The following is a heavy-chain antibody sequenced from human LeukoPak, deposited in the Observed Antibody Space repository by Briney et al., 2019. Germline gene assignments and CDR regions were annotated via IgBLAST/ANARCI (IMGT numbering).Heavy chain of an antibody. Sequence: SEALSLTCTVSGGSISSYYWSWIRQPPGKGLEWIGYIYYSGSTNYNPSLKSRVTISVDTSKNQFSLKLSSVTAADTAVYYCARGLAVTDYWGQGTLVTVSS. V-gene: IGHV4-59*01. D-gene: IGHD2-15*01. CDR1: GGSISSYY. J-gene: IGHJ4*02. CDR2: IYYSGST. CDR3: ARGLAVTDY.